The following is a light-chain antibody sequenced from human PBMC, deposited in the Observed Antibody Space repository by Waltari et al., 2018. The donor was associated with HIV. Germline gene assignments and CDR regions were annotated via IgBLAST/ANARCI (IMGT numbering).Light chain of an antibody. CDR3: CSYAGNSTYV. V-gene: IGLV2-11*01. CDR2: DVD. J-gene: IGLJ1*01. CDR1: SSDVGGYNY. Sequence: QSALTQPRSVSGSPGQSVTISCTGASSDVGGYNYVSWYRQHPGKAPKLLIYDVDKRPSGVPDRFSGSRSANTASLTISGLQAEDEADYYCCSYAGNSTYVFETGTRVTVL.